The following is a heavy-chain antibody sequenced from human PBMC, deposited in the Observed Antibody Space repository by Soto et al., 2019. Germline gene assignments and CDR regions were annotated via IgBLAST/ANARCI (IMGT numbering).Heavy chain of an antibody. Sequence: PGGSLRLSCAASGFTFSNYDMSWVRQAPGKGLEWVSSISSSGSSTYYADSVEGRFTISRDNPKNTLYLQMSSLSAADTAVYYCARRDCGSGANCEFGAPAFAXWGQGNLVTAPQ. D-gene: IGHD2-21*01. CDR3: ARRDCGSGANCEFGAPAFAX. J-gene: IGHJ4*02. CDR1: GFTFSNYD. V-gene: IGHV3-23*01. CDR2: ISSSGSST.